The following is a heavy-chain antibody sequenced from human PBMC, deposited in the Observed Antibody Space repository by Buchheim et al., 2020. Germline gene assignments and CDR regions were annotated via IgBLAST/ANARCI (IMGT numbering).Heavy chain of an antibody. CDR1: GFPFGGYE. CDR3: ARDDSNWNFLDY. CDR2: ISSGANTI. J-gene: IGHJ4*02. D-gene: IGHD1-7*01. V-gene: IGHV3-48*03. Sequence: EVFLVESGGHLVQPGGSLRLSCAASGFPFGGYEMNWVRQAPGKGLEWVSYISSGANTIYYADSVTGRFTLSRDNAQNSLFLQMNSLRAEDTAVYYCARDDSNWNFLDYWGQGTL.